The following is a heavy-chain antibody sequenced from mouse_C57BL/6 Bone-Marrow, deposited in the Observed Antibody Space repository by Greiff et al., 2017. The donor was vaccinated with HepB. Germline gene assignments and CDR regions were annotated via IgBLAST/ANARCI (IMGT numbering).Heavy chain of an antibody. CDR1: GYAFSSYW. CDR3: ARNWGGY. D-gene: IGHD4-1*01. V-gene: IGHV1-80*01. CDR2: IYPGDGDT. J-gene: IGHJ2*01. Sequence: QVQLKESGAELVKPGASVKISCKASGYAFSSYWMNRVKQRPGKGLEWIGQIYPGDGDTNYNGKFKGKATLTADKSSSTAYMQLSSLTSEDSAVYFCARNWGGYWGQGTTLTVSS.